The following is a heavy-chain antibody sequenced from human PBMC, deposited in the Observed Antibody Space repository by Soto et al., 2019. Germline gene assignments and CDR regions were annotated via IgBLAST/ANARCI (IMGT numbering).Heavy chain of an antibody. CDR1: GYSFTSYW. D-gene: IGHD5-12*01. V-gene: IGHV5-51*01. J-gene: IGHJ6*02. CDR2: IYPGDSDT. Sequence: PGESLKISCKGSGYSFTSYWIGWVRQMPGKGLEWMGIIYPGDSDTRYSPSFQGQVTISADKSISTAYLQWSSLKASDTAMYYCARDSDYDPHYYGMDVWGQGTTVTVSS. CDR3: ARDSDYDPHYYGMDV.